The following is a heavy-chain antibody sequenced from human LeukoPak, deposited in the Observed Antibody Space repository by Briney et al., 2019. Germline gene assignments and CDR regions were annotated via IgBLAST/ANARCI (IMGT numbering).Heavy chain of an antibody. J-gene: IGHJ4*02. D-gene: IGHD1-26*01. CDR3: ARHPLYRVVGATGKYYFDY. CDR2: IYYSGST. Sequence: SETLSLTCTVSGGSISSSSYYWGWIRQPPGKGLEWIGSIYYSGSTYYNPSLKSRVTISVDTSKNQFSLKLSSVTAADTAVYYCARHPLYRVVGATGKYYFDYWGQGTLVTVSS. CDR1: GGSISSSSYY. V-gene: IGHV4-39*01.